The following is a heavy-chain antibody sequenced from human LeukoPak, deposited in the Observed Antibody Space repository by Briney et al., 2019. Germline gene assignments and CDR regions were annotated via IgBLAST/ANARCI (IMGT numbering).Heavy chain of an antibody. J-gene: IGHJ5*02. CDR3: ARVGGPQNWFDP. D-gene: IGHD3-16*01. Sequence: SETLSLTCTVSGGSISSNNYYWAWIRQPPGKGPELIGSIYYSGSTYYNPSLKSRVTISVDTSKNQSSLKLSSVTAADTAVYYCARVGGPQNWFDPGGQGTLVTVSS. V-gene: IGHV4-39*07. CDR2: IYYSGST. CDR1: GGSISSNNYY.